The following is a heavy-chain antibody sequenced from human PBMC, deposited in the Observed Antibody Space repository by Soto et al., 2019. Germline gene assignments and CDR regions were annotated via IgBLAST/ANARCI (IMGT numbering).Heavy chain of an antibody. CDR3: ARVPGSL. CDR2: VYSGGAT. V-gene: IGHV3-53*02. Sequence: QLVETGGGLIQPGTSLTLSCAASGFSVSRNYMTWFRQAPGKGLEWVSFVYSGGATFYADSVKGRFILSRDDSQNTMYLQMNNLRAEDTAVYYCARVPGSLWGRGTLVTVAS. D-gene: IGHD3-10*01. J-gene: IGHJ4*02. CDR1: GFSVSRNY.